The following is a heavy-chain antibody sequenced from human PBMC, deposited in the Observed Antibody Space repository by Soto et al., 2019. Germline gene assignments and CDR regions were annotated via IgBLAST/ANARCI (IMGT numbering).Heavy chain of an antibody. V-gene: IGHV1-69*06. CDR3: AIVDGRIRFLEWLSTSYYYYGMDV. D-gene: IGHD3-3*01. J-gene: IGHJ6*02. CDR2: IIPIFGTA. Sequence: SVKVSCKASGGTFSSYAISWVRQAPGQGLEWMGGIIPIFGTANYAQKFQGRVTITADKSTSTAYMELSSLRSEDTAVYYCAIVDGRIRFLEWLSTSYYYYGMDVWGQGTTVTVSS. CDR1: GGTFSSYA.